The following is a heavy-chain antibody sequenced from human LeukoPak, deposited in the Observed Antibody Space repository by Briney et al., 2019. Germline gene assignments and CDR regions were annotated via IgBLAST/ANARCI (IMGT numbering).Heavy chain of an antibody. CDR3: AREVWGPEY. CDR2: INEDGSDK. Sequence: GGSLRLSCAASGFTFNIYWMSWVRQAPGKGLEWVANINEDGSDKNYMDSVKGRFTISRDNTKNSVYLQMSSLRAGDTAVYYCAREVWGPEYWGQGTLVTVSS. J-gene: IGHJ4*02. CDR1: GFTFNIYW. V-gene: IGHV3-7*01. D-gene: IGHD1-14*01.